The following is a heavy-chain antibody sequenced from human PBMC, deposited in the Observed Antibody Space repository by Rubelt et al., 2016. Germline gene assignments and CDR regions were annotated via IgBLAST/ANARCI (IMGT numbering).Heavy chain of an antibody. CDR3: AATIAIRPYYFDY. CDR1: GSTFSSYA. J-gene: IGHJ4*02. CDR2: IIPVFGTA. V-gene: IGHV1-69*01. Sequence: QVQLVQSGAEVKKPGSSVKVSCKASGSTFSSYAISWVRQAPGQGLEWMGGIIPVFGTANYAQKFQGRSTMTADESTSTAYMELSSLRSEDTAVYYCAATIAIRPYYFDYWGQGTLVTVSS. D-gene: IGHD6-6*01.